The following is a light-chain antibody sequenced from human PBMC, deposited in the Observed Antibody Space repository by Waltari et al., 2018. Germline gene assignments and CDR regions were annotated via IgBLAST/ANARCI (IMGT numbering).Light chain of an antibody. CDR1: QLGHKY. CDR3: QAWDNRGAVV. V-gene: IGLV3-1*01. CDR2: QSN. Sequence: SYELTQPTSVSVSPGQTVTIPYSGDQLGHKYVAWYQQKPGQSPLLVIYQSNKRPSGIPGRFSASYSDNTATLTVSGAQVVDEADYYCQAWDNRGAVVFGGGTKLTVL. J-gene: IGLJ2*01.